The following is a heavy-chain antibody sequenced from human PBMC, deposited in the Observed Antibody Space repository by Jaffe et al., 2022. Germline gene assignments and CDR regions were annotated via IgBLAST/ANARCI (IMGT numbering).Heavy chain of an antibody. Sequence: QVQLVQSGAEVKKPGASVKVSCKASGYTFTNYYLHWVRQAPGQGLEWMGIINASGGSTNYAQKFQGRVSVTRDTSTSTVYMELSSLRSEDTAVYYCTRAPGVSTVTRSYFDYWGQGTLVSVSS. CDR3: TRAPGVSTVTRSYFDY. J-gene: IGHJ4*02. CDR1: GYTFTNYY. D-gene: IGHD4-17*01. CDR2: INASGGST. V-gene: IGHV1-46*03.